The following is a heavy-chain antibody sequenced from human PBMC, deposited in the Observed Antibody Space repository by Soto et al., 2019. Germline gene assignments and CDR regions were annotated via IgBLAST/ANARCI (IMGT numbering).Heavy chain of an antibody. V-gene: IGHV3-33*01. CDR3: ARDTWKDGYNNGGMYFDA. Sequence: QVQLVESGGGVVQPGRSLRLSCEASGFGFSHYGMHWVRQAPGKGLEWVGRIWFDGSFEYYADSVKDRFTISRDNSKNTLFLEMKGLRVDDTAVYYCARDTWKDGYNNGGMYFDAWGQGTLVTVSS. CDR2: IWFDGSFE. J-gene: IGHJ4*02. D-gene: IGHD6-25*01. CDR1: GFGFSHYG.